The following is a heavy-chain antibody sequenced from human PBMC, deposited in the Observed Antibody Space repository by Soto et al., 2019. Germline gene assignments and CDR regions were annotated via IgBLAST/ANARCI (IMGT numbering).Heavy chain of an antibody. Sequence: PGGSLRLSCAASGFNFVDYAMHWVRQAPGKGLEWVSGISWNSGSIGYADSVKGRFTISRDNAKNSLYLQMNSLRAEDTALYYCEKGDCSSTSCHVFDYWGQGTLVTVSS. V-gene: IGHV3-9*01. CDR2: ISWNSGSI. J-gene: IGHJ4*02. D-gene: IGHD2-2*01. CDR1: GFNFVDYA. CDR3: EKGDCSSTSCHVFDY.